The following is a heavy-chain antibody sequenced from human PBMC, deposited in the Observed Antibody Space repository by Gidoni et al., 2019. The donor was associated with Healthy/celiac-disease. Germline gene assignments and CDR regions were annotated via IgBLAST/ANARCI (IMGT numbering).Heavy chain of an antibody. CDR3: ARRRSYHYYYYYGMDV. CDR2: INHSGST. V-gene: IGHV4-34*01. J-gene: IGHJ6*02. D-gene: IGHD3-10*01. CDR1: GGSFSGYY. Sequence: QVQLQQWGAGLLKPSETLSLTCAVYGGSFSGYYWSWIRPPPGKGLEWIGEINHSGSTNYHPSLKSRITISVDTSKNQFSLKLSSVTAADTAVYYCARRRSYHYYYYYGMDVWGQGTTVTVSS.